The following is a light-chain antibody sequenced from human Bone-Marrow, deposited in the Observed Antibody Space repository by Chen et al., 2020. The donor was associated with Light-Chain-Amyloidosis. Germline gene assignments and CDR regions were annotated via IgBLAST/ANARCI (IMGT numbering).Light chain of an antibody. Sequence: QSALSQPASVSGSPGQSITISCTGTNSDVGDHNYVSWYQQSPGKAPRLIIYDVSYRPSGFSHRFSVSKSGNPASLPISGLQADDEADYYCNSYTSSSTRVFGGGTTLTVL. J-gene: IGLJ3*02. CDR2: DVS. CDR3: NSYTSSSTRV. V-gene: IGLV2-14*03. CDR1: NSDVGDHNY.